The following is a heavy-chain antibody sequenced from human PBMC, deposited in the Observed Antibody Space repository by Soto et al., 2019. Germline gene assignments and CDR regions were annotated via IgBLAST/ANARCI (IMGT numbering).Heavy chain of an antibody. J-gene: IGHJ6*02. CDR3: ARRGSGTFLEWLLYHYGMDV. Sequence: PSETLSLTCAVYGGSFSCYYWSWIRQPPGKGLEWIGEINHSGSTNYNPSLKSRVTISVDTSKNQFSLKLSSVTAADTAVYYYARRGSGTFLEWLLYHYGMDVWGQGTTVT. D-gene: IGHD3-3*02. CDR2: INHSGST. CDR1: GGSFSCYY. V-gene: IGHV4-34*01.